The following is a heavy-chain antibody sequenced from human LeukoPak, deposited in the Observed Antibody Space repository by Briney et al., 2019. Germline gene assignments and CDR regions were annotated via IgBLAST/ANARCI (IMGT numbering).Heavy chain of an antibody. D-gene: IGHD2-21*02. V-gene: IGHV4-61*02. CDR2: MYTSGST. Sequence: SETLSLTCTVSSGSICSGSYYWSWIRQPAGKGLEWIGRMYTSGSTNYNPSLKSRATISVDTPKNQFPLKLSSVTAADTAVYYCARGASSASAIGYYYSYMDVWGKGTTVTVSS. CDR1: SGSICSGSYY. J-gene: IGHJ6*03. CDR3: ARGASSASAIGYYYSYMDV.